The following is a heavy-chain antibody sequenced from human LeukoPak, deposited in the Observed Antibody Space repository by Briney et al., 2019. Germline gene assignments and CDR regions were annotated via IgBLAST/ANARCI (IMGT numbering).Heavy chain of an antibody. CDR2: IYHSGST. V-gene: IGHV4-30-2*01. CDR1: GGSISSGGYS. CDR3: ARDWDNWFDA. D-gene: IGHD7-27*01. Sequence: PSETLSLTCAVSGGSISSGGYSWSWIRQPPGKGLEWIGYIYHSGSTYYNPPLKSRVTISVDRSKNQFSLKLSSVTAADTAVYYCARDWDNWFDAWGQGTLGTVSS. J-gene: IGHJ5*02.